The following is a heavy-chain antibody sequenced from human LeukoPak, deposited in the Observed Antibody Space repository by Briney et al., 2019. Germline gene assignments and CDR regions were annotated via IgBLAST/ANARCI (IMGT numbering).Heavy chain of an antibody. J-gene: IGHJ4*02. CDR3: ARGYSSSWYGALWGGFDLYY. Sequence: GGSLRISCAASGFTFSSYEMNCVRQAPGKGLEWVSNISSSGSTIYYADSVKGRFTISRDNAKNSLYLQMNSLRAEDTAVYYCARGYSSSWYGALWGGFDLYYWGQGTLVTVSS. D-gene: IGHD6-13*01. V-gene: IGHV3-48*03. CDR1: GFTFSSYE. CDR2: ISSSGSTI.